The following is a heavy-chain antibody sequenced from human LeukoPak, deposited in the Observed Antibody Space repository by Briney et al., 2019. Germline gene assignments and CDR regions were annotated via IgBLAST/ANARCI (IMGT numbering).Heavy chain of an antibody. J-gene: IGHJ4*02. CDR2: IYYSGST. Sequence: SEALSLTCTVSGGSISSYYWSWIRQPPGKGLEWIGYIYYSGSTNYNPSLKSRVTISVDTSKNQFSLKLSSVTAADTAVYYCARAEVGGYFDYWGQGTLVTVSS. CDR3: ARAEVGGYFDY. D-gene: IGHD2-15*01. V-gene: IGHV4-59*01. CDR1: GGSISSYY.